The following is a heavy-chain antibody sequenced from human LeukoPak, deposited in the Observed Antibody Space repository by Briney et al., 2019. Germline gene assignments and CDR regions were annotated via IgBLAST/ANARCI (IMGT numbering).Heavy chain of an antibody. D-gene: IGHD2-15*01. CDR3: AEVYFRVVSGPPSR. J-gene: IGHJ4*02. CDR1: GFTFSSSG. V-gene: IGHV3-23*01. CDR2: ISSKGDTT. Sequence: GGSLTLSCAASGFTFSSSGMSWVRQAPGMGLDWVSDISSKGDTTYYAESVKGRFTISRDNSKNTLYLQLNSLRGEDTAVYYCAEVYFRVVSGPPSRWGQGTLVTVSS.